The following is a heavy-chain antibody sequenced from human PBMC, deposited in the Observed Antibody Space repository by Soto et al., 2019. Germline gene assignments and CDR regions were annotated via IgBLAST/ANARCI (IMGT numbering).Heavy chain of an antibody. V-gene: IGHV3-23*01. CDR2: ISGSGGST. D-gene: IGHD5-12*01. CDR1: GFTFSSYA. Sequence: GGSLRLSCAASGFTFSSYAMSWVRQAPGKGLEWVSAISGSGGSTYYADSVKGRFTISRENSKNTLYLQMNSLRAEGTAVYYCGKHVGIGATYYVEVWGQGALVNVAS. CDR3: GKHVGIGATYYVEV. J-gene: IGHJ4*02.